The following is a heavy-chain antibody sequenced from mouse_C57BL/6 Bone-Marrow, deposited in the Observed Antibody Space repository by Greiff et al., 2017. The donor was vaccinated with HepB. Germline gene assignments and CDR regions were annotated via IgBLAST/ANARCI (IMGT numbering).Heavy chain of an antibody. CDR2: ISAGGSYT. Sequence: EVHLVESGGGLVKPGGSLKLSCAASGFTFSSYAMSWVRQTPEKRLEWVATISAGGSYTYYTDNVKGRFTISRDNAKNNLYLQMSHLKSEDTAMYYCARDDDYDWYFDVWGTGTTVTVSS. CDR3: ARDDDYDWYFDV. D-gene: IGHD2-4*01. CDR1: GFTFSSYA. J-gene: IGHJ1*03. V-gene: IGHV5-4*01.